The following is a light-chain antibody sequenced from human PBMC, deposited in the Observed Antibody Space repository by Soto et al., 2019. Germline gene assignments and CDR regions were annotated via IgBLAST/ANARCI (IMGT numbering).Light chain of an antibody. Sequence: DIRMTQSPSSVSASVGDTVTISCRASQSLDNWLAWYQQKPGNAPRLMMYEGYTLENGVPSRFRGSGSGSDFTLTISILQPEDVATYYCQQAKSFPYTFGQGTKVEI. CDR3: QQAKSFPYT. CDR2: EGY. J-gene: IGKJ2*01. CDR1: QSLDNW. V-gene: IGKV1-12*01.